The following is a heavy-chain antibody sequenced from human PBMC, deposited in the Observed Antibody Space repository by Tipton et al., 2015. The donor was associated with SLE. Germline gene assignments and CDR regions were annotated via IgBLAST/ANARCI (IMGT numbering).Heavy chain of an antibody. J-gene: IGHJ5*02. CDR2: ISTSGSV. Sequence: TLSLTCSVSSAFISGYYWSWIRQPPGKGLEWIGYISTSGSVYYNPSLKSRVTMSVDTSKNQFSLNLSSLTAADTAVYYCVRDKWGEYYPSTGYFWSFDPWGQGILVTVSS. V-gene: IGHV4-4*08. CDR3: VRDKWGEYYPSTGYFWSFDP. CDR1: SAFISGYY. D-gene: IGHD3-9*01.